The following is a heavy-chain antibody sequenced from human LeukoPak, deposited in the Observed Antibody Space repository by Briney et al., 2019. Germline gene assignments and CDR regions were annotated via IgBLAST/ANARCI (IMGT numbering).Heavy chain of an antibody. CDR2: ISKNGDST. J-gene: IGHJ4*02. V-gene: IGHV3-64*01. CDR3: ARGNYLDPGGCVDY. D-gene: IGHD2-8*02. CDR1: GVTFNNYG. Sequence: PGGSLRLSCAASGVTFNNYGMHWVRQAPGKGLEYVSAISKNGDSTYYANSVKGRFTISRDNSKNTLYLQMGSLKVDDMAVYYCARGNYLDPGGCVDYWGQGTLVTVSS.